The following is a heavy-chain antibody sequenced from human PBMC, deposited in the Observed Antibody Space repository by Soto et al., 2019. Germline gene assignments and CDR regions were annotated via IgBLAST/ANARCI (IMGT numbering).Heavy chain of an antibody. CDR1: GYTFSTYP. CDR2: ISTYNGKT. Sequence: QVQLVQSGAEVKKPGASVKVSCKTSGYTFSTYPISWVRQAPGQGLEWVGWISTYNGKTNYGQKFQGRVTITTDTSTSTAYMDLRNLRSDDTAIYFCAKGAEMPTIPFDYWGQGAQVTVSS. CDR3: AKGAEMPTIPFDY. J-gene: IGHJ4*02. D-gene: IGHD5-12*01. V-gene: IGHV1-18*01.